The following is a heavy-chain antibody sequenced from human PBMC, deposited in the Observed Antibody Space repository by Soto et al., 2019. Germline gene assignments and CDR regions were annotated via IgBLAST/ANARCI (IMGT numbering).Heavy chain of an antibody. Sequence: QVQLQESGPGLVKPLETLSLTCTVSGGSITSYRWSWIRQSAGKGLEWIGRINTSGNTHYNPSLKSRVTVSIDTSRTQFFLTVNSVTAADSAVYYCARESGDNWDYEAYWGQGTPVTVFS. V-gene: IGHV4-4*07. CDR3: ARESGDNWDYEAY. CDR1: GGSITSYR. D-gene: IGHD1-7*01. CDR2: INTSGNT. J-gene: IGHJ4*02.